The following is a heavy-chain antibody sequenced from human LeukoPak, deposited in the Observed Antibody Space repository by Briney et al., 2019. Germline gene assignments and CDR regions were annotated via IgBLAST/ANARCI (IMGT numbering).Heavy chain of an antibody. D-gene: IGHD4-17*01. V-gene: IGHV1-2*02. J-gene: IGHJ4*02. CDR1: GYTFTGYY. Sequence: ASVKVSCKASGYTFTGYYMHWVRQAPGQGLEWMGWINPNSGGTNYAQKFQGRVAMTRDTSISTAYMELSRLRSDDTAVYYCATPTVTTLRFDYWGQGTLVTVSS. CDR2: INPNSGGT. CDR3: ATPTVTTLRFDY.